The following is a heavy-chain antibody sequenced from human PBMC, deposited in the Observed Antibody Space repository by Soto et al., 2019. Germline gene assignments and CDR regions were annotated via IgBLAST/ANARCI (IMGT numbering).Heavy chain of an antibody. CDR3: AREFACSGGSCYTGVYEH. D-gene: IGHD2-15*01. J-gene: IGHJ4*02. V-gene: IGHV1-69*01. CDR2: FVPIFVAG. Sequence: QVHLVQSGAEVQKPGSSLKLSCKASGGTFSTYAFTWVRQALGQALEGMGGFVPIFVAGNYAPRFKGRVTITADDSTDTVYMELSGLTSDDTAVYFCAREFACSGGSCYTGVYEHWGQGTLVTVSS. CDR1: GGTFSTYA.